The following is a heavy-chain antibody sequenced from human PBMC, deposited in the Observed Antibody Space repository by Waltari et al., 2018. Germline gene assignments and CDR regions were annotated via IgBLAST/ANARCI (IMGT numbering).Heavy chain of an antibody. CDR1: GGTFSSYA. V-gene: IGHV1-69*05. Sequence: QVQLVQSGAEVKKPGSSVKVSCKASGGTFSSYAISWVRQAPGQGLEWMGGIIPIFGTANYAQKFQGRVTITTDESTSTAYMELSSLRSEDTAVYYCARGYCSGGSCRGNYGIDVWGQGTTVTVSS. D-gene: IGHD2-15*01. J-gene: IGHJ6*02. CDR3: ARGYCSGGSCRGNYGIDV. CDR2: IIPIFGTA.